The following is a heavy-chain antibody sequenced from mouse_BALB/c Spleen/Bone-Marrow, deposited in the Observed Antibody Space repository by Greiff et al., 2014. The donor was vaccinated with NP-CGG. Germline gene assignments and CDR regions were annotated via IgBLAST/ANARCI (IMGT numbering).Heavy chain of an antibody. J-gene: IGHJ2*01. CDR2: ISSGGST. CDR3: AREVDGWYYFDY. D-gene: IGHD2-3*01. CDR1: GFTFSSYA. V-gene: IGHV5-6-5*01. Sequence: VQLKESGGGLVKPGGSLKLSCAASGFTFSSYAMSWVRQTPEKRLEWVASISSGGSTYYPDSVKGRFTISRDNAGNILYLQMSSLRSEDTAVYYCAREVDGWYYFDYWGQGTTLTVSS.